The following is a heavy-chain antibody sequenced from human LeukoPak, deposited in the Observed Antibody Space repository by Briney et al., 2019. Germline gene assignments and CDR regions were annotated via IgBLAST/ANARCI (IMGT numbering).Heavy chain of an antibody. D-gene: IGHD6-19*01. V-gene: IGHV4-39*02. Sequence: PSETLSLTCTVSGGSISSSISSHCWGWVRQPPGRGLEWIGSICYSGNTYYNPSVRSRVTMSVDTSKNQLTLKLSSVTAADTAVYYCARVGAAGTSLDYWGQGTLVTVSS. J-gene: IGHJ4*02. CDR3: ARVGAAGTSLDY. CDR2: ICYSGNT. CDR1: GGSISSSISSHC.